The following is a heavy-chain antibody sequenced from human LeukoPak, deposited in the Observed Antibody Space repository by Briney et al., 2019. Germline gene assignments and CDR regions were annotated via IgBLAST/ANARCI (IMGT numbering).Heavy chain of an antibody. CDR1: AFIFSGHW. V-gene: IGHV3-7*03. CDR2: IKEDGSET. J-gene: IGHJ4*02. CDR3: ARGRYSGTTYYFDY. Sequence: GGSLRLSCEGSAFIFSGHWMNWVRQTPGKGLEWVASIKEDGSETYYVDSVKGRFTISRDNAKNSLYLQMNSLRAEDTAMYYCARGRYSGTTYYFDYWGQGTLVTVSS. D-gene: IGHD5-12*01.